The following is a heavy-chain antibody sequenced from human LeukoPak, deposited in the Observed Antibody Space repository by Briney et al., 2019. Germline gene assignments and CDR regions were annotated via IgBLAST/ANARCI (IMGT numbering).Heavy chain of an antibody. CDR3: ARYTTDRTENDY. Sequence: GGSLRLSCAASGFTFSIYAMSWVRQAPGKGLEWVSAISGSGGSTYYADSVKGRFTISRDNSKNTLYLQMTSLRAEDTALYYCARYTTDRTENDYWGQGTLVTVSS. D-gene: IGHD1-1*01. V-gene: IGHV3-23*01. CDR2: ISGSGGST. J-gene: IGHJ4*02. CDR1: GFTFSIYA.